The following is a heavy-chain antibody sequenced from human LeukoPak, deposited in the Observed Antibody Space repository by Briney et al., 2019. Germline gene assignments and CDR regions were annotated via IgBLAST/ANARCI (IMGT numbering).Heavy chain of an antibody. CDR1: GGYISSSSYY. D-gene: IGHD2-15*01. CDR3: AQRDWTRVAAKDGMDV. J-gene: IGHJ6*02. Sequence: PSETLSLTCTVSGGYISSSSYYWGWIRQPPGKGLEWIGNIYYSGSTYYNPSLKSRVTISVDTSKNQFSLKLSSVTAADTAVYYCAQRDWTRVAAKDGMDVWGQGTTVTVSS. CDR2: IYYSGST. V-gene: IGHV4-39*07.